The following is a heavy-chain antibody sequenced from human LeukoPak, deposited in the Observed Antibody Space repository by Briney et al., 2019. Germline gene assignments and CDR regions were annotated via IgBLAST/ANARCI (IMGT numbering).Heavy chain of an antibody. CDR2: ISSSSSYI. Sequence: GGSLRLSCAASGFTFSSYSMNWVRQAPGKGLEWVSSISSSSSYIYYADSVKGRFTISRDNAKNSLYLQMNSLRAEDTAVYYCARGNGGARGSSGWYDYWGQGTLVTVPS. D-gene: IGHD6-19*01. CDR3: ARGNGGARGSSGWYDY. J-gene: IGHJ4*02. V-gene: IGHV3-21*01. CDR1: GFTFSSYS.